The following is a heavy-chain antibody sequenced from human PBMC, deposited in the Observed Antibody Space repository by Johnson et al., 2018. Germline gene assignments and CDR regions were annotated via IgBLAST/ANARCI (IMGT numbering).Heavy chain of an antibody. D-gene: IGHD6-19*01. V-gene: IGHV1-8*01. J-gene: IGHJ6*03. Sequence: VQSGAEVKKPGASVKVSCKASGYTFTSYDINWVRQATGQGLEWMGWMTPNSGNTGYAQKFQGRVTMTRNTSISTAYMELSRLRSEDTAVYYCARDSSGSVPGHMDVWGKGTTVTVSS. CDR2: MTPNSGNT. CDR3: ARDSSGSVPGHMDV. CDR1: GYTFTSYD.